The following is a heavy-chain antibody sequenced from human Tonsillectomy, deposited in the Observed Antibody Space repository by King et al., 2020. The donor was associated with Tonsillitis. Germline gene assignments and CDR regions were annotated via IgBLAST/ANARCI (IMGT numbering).Heavy chain of an antibody. D-gene: IGHD3-10*01. CDR1: GFTFSHYG. J-gene: IGHJ3*02. CDR2: IRNDGSNQ. V-gene: IGHV3-30*02. Sequence: VQLVESGGGVVQPGGSLRLSCAASGFTFSHYGMHWVRQAPGMGLEWVAFIRNDGSNQYYADSVKGRFTISRDNSMSTRYLQMNSLRVEDTAMYYCAKDRGSGITFGIWGQGQWSPSLQ. CDR3: AKDRGSGITFGI.